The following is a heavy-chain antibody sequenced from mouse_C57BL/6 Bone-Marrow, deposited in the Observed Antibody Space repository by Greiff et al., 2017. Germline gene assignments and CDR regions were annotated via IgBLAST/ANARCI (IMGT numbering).Heavy chain of an antibody. CDR1: GYTFTSYW. D-gene: IGHD1-1*01. CDR2: IDPSDSYT. V-gene: IGHV1-59*01. J-gene: IGHJ1*03. Sequence: QVQLQQPGAELVRPGTSVKLSCKASGYTFTSYWMHWVKQRPGQGLEWIGVIDPSDSYTNYNQKFKGKATLTVDTSSSTAYMQLSSLTSEDSAVYYCARHYDSSYCWYFDVWGTGTTVTVSA. CDR3: ARHYDSSYCWYFDV.